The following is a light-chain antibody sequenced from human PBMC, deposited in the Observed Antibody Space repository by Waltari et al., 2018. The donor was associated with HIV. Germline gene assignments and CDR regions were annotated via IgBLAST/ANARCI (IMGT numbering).Light chain of an antibody. V-gene: IGKV3-15*01. CDR1: QSVSSN. J-gene: IGKJ5*01. Sequence: EIVMTQSPATLSVSPGERATLSCRASQSVSSNLAWYQQKPCQAPRLLIYGASTSATGIPARFSGSGSGTDFTLTISSLQSEDFAVYYCQQYNNWPPITFGQGTRLEIK. CDR3: QQYNNWPPIT. CDR2: GAS.